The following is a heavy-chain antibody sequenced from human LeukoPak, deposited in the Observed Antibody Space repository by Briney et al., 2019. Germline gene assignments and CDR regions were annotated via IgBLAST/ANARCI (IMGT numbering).Heavy chain of an antibody. CDR2: ISYDGNNA. V-gene: IGHV3-30*18. Sequence: GGSLRLSCAASGFIFSLYGMHWVRQAPGKGLEWVALISYDGNNAYYGDSVEGRFTVSRDNSKNTLHLQMNSLRAEDTAVYYCANLLLGANYHGMDVWGQGTTVIVSS. CDR1: GFIFSLYG. CDR3: ANLLLGANYHGMDV. D-gene: IGHD3-16*01. J-gene: IGHJ6*02.